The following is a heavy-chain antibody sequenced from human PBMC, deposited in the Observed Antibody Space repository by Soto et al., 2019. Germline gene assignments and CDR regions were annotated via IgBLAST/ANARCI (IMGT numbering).Heavy chain of an antibody. CDR2: INPNSGGT. J-gene: IGHJ6*02. Sequence: ASVKVSCKASGYTFTGYYMHWVRQAPGQGLEWKEWINPNSGGTNYAQKFQGWVTMTRDTSISTAYMELSRLRSDDTAVYYCARANPYSSSWSLSMDVWGQGTTVTVSS. D-gene: IGHD6-13*01. V-gene: IGHV1-2*04. CDR3: ARANPYSSSWSLSMDV. CDR1: GYTFTGYY.